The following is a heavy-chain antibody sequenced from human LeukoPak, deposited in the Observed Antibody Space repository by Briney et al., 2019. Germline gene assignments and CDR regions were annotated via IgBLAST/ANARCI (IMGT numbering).Heavy chain of an antibody. D-gene: IGHD2-15*01. Sequence: GGSLRLSCAASGFTFSSYGMHWVRQDPGKGLEWVGRIKSKPNGGTADYGAPVKGRFTISRDDSKNTLYLQMSSLKTEDTAVYYCTTTYSQAYWNYWGQGTLVTVSS. CDR2: IKSKPNGGTA. CDR1: GFTFSSYG. CDR3: TTTYSQAYWNY. J-gene: IGHJ4*02. V-gene: IGHV3-15*01.